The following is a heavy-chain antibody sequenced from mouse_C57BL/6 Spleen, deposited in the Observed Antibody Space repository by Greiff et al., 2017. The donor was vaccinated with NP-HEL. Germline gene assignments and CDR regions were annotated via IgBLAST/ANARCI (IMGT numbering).Heavy chain of an antibody. Sequence: EVKLVESGEGLVKPGGSLKLSCAASGFTFSSYAMSWVRQTPEKRLEWVAYISSVGYYIYYADTVKGRFTISRDNARNTLYLQMSSLKSEDTAMYYCKATRVAKRYYFAYWGQGTMVTVSS. CDR3: KATRVAKRYYFAY. CDR2: ISSVGYYI. J-gene: IGHJ2*01. V-gene: IGHV5-9-1*02. CDR1: GFTFSSYA. D-gene: IGHD1-1*01.